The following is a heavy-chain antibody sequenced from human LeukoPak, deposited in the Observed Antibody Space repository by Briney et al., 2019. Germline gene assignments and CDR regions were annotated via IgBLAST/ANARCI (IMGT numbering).Heavy chain of an antibody. D-gene: IGHD3-22*01. V-gene: IGHV1-2*02. CDR3: ARGAPWGYDSSGYYGL. Sequence: ASVKVSCKASGYTFTGYYMHWVRQAPGQGLEWMGWINPNSGGTNYAQKFQGRATMTRDTSISTAYMELSRLRSDDTAVYYCARGAPWGYDSSGYYGLWGQGTLVTVSS. CDR2: INPNSGGT. J-gene: IGHJ4*02. CDR1: GYTFTGYY.